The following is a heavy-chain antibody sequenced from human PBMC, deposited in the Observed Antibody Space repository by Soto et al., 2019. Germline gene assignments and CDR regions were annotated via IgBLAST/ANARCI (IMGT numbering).Heavy chain of an antibody. CDR1: GFTFSSYG. V-gene: IGHV3-33*01. D-gene: IGHD3-9*01. J-gene: IGHJ6*02. CDR2: IWYDGSNK. Sequence: QVQLVESGGGVVQPGRSLRLSCAASGFTFSSYGMHWVRQAPGKGLEWVAVIWYDGSNKYYADSVKGRFTISRDNSKNTLYLQMNSLRAEDTAVYYCERDPPVGTGYYYGMDVWGQGTTVTVSS. CDR3: ERDPPVGTGYYYGMDV.